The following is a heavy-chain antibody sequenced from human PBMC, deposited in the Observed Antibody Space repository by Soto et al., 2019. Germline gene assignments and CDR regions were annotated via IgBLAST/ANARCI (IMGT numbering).Heavy chain of an antibody. V-gene: IGHV1-69*10. D-gene: IGHD6-19*01. CDR2: IIPILGIA. Sequence: ASVKVSCKASGGTFSSYAISWVRQAPGQGLEWMGGIIPILGIANYAQKFQGRVTITADKSTSTAYMELSSLRSEDTAVYYCARGRNSSGWEYYYYYYGMDVWGQGTTVTVSS. CDR3: ARGRNSSGWEYYYYYYGMDV. J-gene: IGHJ6*02. CDR1: GGTFSSYA.